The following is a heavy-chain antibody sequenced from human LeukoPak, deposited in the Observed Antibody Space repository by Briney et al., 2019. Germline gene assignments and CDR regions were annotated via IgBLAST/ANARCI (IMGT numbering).Heavy chain of an antibody. D-gene: IGHD3-22*01. CDR2: INPSGGST. CDR1: GYTFTSYY. V-gene: IGHV1-46*01. J-gene: IGHJ4*02. Sequence: ASVKVSCKASGYTFTSYYMHWVRQAPGQALEWMGIINPSGGSTSYAQKFQGRVTMTRDTSTSTVYMELSSLRSEDTAVYYCARDGKPTMIEYYFDYWGQGTLVTVSS. CDR3: ARDGKPTMIEYYFDY.